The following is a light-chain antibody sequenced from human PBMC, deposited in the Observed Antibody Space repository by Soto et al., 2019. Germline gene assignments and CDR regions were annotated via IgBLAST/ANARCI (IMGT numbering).Light chain of an antibody. CDR3: CSYGGSYTWV. Sequence: QSALTQPRSVSGSPGQSVTISCTGASGHVGGYNFVSWYQQHPGKAPTLMIFDVSQRPSGVPDRFSGSKSGNTASLTISGLQAEDEADYYCCSYGGSYTWVFGGGTKLTVL. V-gene: IGLV2-11*01. J-gene: IGLJ3*02. CDR1: SGHVGGYNF. CDR2: DVS.